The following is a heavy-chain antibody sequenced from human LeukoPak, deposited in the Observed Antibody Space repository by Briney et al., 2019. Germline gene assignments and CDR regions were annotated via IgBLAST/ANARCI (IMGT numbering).Heavy chain of an antibody. V-gene: IGHV3-74*01. D-gene: IGHD2/OR15-2a*01. CDR1: GNYW. CDR3: VSFYETY. CDR2: INSDGSWT. J-gene: IGHJ4*02. Sequence: GGSLRLSCAASGNYWMHWVRQALGKGLVWVSHINSDGSWTSYADSVKGRFTISKDNAKNTVYLQMNSLRAEDTAVYYCVSFYETYWGRGTLVTVSS.